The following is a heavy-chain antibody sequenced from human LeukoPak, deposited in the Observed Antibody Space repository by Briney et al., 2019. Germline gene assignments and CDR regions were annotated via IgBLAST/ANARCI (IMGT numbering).Heavy chain of an antibody. CDR1: GFTFSDHA. D-gene: IGHD2-8*01. V-gene: IGHV3-30*04. CDR3: AAQPCINGICYLDS. J-gene: IGHJ4*02. CDR2: ISYHARDQ. Sequence: GGSLRLSCTASGFTFSDHAMHWVRQAPGKGLGWVTVISYHARDQFYADSVKGRFTVSRDNSRNTLYLQMNSLRAEDSAVYYCAAQPCINGICYLDSWGQGTLVTVSS.